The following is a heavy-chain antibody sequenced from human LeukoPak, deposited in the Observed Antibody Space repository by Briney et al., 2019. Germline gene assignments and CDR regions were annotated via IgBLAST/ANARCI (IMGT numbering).Heavy chain of an antibody. J-gene: IGHJ3*02. CDR2: IIPIFGTA. Sequence: ASVKVSCKASGGTFSSYAISWVRQAPGQGLEWMGGIIPIFGTANYAQKFQGRVTITADESTSTAYMELSSLRSEDTAVYYCARDNGVLGAFDIWGQGTMVTVSS. D-gene: IGHD3-10*01. CDR3: ARDNGVLGAFDI. V-gene: IGHV1-69*01. CDR1: GGTFSSYA.